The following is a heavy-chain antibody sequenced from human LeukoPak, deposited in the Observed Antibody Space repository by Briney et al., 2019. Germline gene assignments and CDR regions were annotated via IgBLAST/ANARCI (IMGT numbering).Heavy chain of an antibody. CDR3: ARASEGAKNRYGRFLLFDY. CDR1: GGTFSSYA. J-gene: IGHJ4*02. CDR2: IIPILGIA. Sequence: ASVKVSCKASGGTFSSYAISWERQAPGQGLEWMGRIIPILGIANYAQKFQGRVTITADKSTSTAYMELSSLRSEDTAVYYCARASEGAKNRYGRFLLFDYWGQGTLVTVSS. V-gene: IGHV1-69*04. D-gene: IGHD5-18*01.